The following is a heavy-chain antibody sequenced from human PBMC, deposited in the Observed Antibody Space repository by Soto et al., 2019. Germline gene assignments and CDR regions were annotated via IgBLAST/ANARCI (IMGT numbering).Heavy chain of an antibody. CDR3: ATSIGARNEN. J-gene: IGHJ4*02. CDR1: GFTFSSYA. Sequence: VHLLESGGGVVQTGGSLRLSCLTSGFTFSSYAMTWVRQAPGKGLDWVSAITGSGDGTFYADSVKGRFTISRDNSKNTLFLQMNSLTVEDTALYFCATSIGARNENWGQGTLVTVSS. CDR2: ITGSGDGT. V-gene: IGHV3-23*01. D-gene: IGHD3-16*01.